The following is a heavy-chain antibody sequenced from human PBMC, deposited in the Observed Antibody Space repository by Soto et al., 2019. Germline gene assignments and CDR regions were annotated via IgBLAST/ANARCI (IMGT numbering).Heavy chain of an antibody. CDR2: IYYSGST. Sequence: PSETLSLTCTVSGGSLSSTSYYWGWIRQPPGKGLEWIGSIYYSGSTNYNPSLKSRVTISVDTSKNQFSLKLSSVTAADTAVYYCARTEYSSGYYYYYMDVWGKGTTVTVSS. D-gene: IGHD6-19*01. CDR3: ARTEYSSGYYYYYMDV. J-gene: IGHJ6*03. V-gene: IGHV4-39*07. CDR1: GGSLSSTSYY.